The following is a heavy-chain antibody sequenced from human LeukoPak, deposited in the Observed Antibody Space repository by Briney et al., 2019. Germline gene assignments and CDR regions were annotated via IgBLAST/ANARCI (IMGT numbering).Heavy chain of an antibody. D-gene: IGHD3-10*01. V-gene: IGHV3-21*01. CDR1: GFTFSSYS. CDR3: ARVQGDMVRGVIIFCYYFDY. CDR2: ISSSSSYI. Sequence: GGSLRLSCAASGFTFSSYSMNWVRQAPGKGLEWVSSISSSSSYIYYADSVKGRFTISRDNAKNSLYLQMNSLRAEDTAVYYCARVQGDMVRGVIIFCYYFDYWGQGTLVTVSS. J-gene: IGHJ4*02.